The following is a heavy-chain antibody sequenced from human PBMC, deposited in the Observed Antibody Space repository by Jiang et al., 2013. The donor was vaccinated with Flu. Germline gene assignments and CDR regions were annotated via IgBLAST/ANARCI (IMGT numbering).Heavy chain of an antibody. CDR3: AKDRHTSYYYNYYGMDV. D-gene: IGHD2/OR15-2a*01. V-gene: IGHV3-33*06. J-gene: IGHJ6*02. CDR2: IWYDGRTK. CDR1: IQLQLLW. Sequence: QLVESGGGAVRAWEVPETLLCSVWIQLQLLWHALGPSGSRQGLEWVAVIWYDGRTKFYIDSVKGRFTISRDNSKNTLYLQMNSLRAEDTAVYYCAKDRHTSYYYNYYGMDVWGQGTTVTVSS.